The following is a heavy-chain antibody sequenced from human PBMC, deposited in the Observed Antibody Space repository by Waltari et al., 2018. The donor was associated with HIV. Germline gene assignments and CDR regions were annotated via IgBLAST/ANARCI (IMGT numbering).Heavy chain of an antibody. CDR3: ARSATDELAFDY. Sequence: EVQLVQSGAEVNQPGESLKISCQASGYSFINSWIAWVRHMPGKGLGWMGISYPGDSDIRYSPSFQGQVTISVDKSISTAFLQWSSLKASDTAMYYCARSATDELAFDYWGQGTLVTVSS. D-gene: IGHD6-13*01. J-gene: IGHJ4*02. CDR2: SYPGDSDI. V-gene: IGHV5-51*03. CDR1: GYSFINSW.